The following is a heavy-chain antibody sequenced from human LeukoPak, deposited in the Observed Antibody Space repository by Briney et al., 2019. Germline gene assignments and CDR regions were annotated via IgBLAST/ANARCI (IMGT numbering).Heavy chain of an antibody. V-gene: IGHV4-39*01. J-gene: IGHJ5*02. CDR3: ARHVFRWLLNWFDP. CDR1: DGSINSTSSY. Sequence: PSETLSLTCTVSDGSINSTSSYWGWVRQPPGKGLEWIGSIDYSGSTSYNPSLKSRVTISVDTSKNKASLRLSSVTAADTAGYYCARHVFRWLLNWFDPWGQGNLVTVSS. D-gene: IGHD2-15*01. CDR2: IDYSGST.